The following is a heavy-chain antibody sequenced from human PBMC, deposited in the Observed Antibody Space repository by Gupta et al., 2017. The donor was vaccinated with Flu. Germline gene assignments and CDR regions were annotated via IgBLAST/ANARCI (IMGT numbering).Heavy chain of an antibody. CDR3: ARGSGDADCSGGRCYDPHDY. D-gene: IGHD2-15*01. CDR2: GNPNSGGT. Sequence: IRGVRQAPGQGLEWMGWGNPNSGGTNYEQKFQGRVTMTRDPYISTSYMELSSLRSDDTAVYYCARGSGDADCSGGRCYDPHDYWGPGTLVTVYS. J-gene: IGHJ4*02. V-gene: IGHV1-2*02.